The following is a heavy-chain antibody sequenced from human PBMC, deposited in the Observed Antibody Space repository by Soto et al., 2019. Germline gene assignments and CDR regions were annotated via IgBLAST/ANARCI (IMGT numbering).Heavy chain of an antibody. V-gene: IGHV1-18*01. CDR2: ISTYTGNT. J-gene: IGHJ6*02. CDR1: GYTFTNYD. Sequence: QVHLVQSGAEVKKPGASVKVSCKASGYTFTNYDINWVRQAPGQGLEWMGWISTYTGNTNYAQKLQGRVTMTTDTSTSTAYMEVRSLRSADTAVDYCARGYYCGSGRLTPGGMDVWGQGTTVTVSS. D-gene: IGHD3-10*01. CDR3: ARGYYCGSGRLTPGGMDV.